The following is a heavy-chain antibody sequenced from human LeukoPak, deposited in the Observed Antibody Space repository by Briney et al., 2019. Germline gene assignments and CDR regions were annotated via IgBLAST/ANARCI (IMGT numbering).Heavy chain of an antibody. J-gene: IGHJ3*02. CDR1: GGSISSYY. Sequence: SETLSLTCTVSGGSISSYYWSWIRQPAGKGLEWIGRIYTSGSTNYNPSLKSRVTMSVDTSKNQFSLKLSSVTAADTAVYYCARQELTIFGVVNDAFDIWGQGTMVTVSS. D-gene: IGHD3-3*01. V-gene: IGHV4-4*07. CDR3: ARQELTIFGVVNDAFDI. CDR2: IYTSGST.